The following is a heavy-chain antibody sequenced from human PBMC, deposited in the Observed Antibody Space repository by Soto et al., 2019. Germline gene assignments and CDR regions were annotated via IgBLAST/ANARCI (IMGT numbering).Heavy chain of an antibody. CDR1: GYSFTDYH. J-gene: IGHJ6*02. D-gene: IGHD2-21*01. CDR3: AMAHSTHSSYSLSSFFPTQEIDV. CDR2: INPKSGGT. V-gene: IGHV1-2*04. Sequence: ASVKVSCKASGYSFTDYHIHWVRQAPGQGLEWLGRINPKSGGTSTAQKFQGWVTMTRDRSISTVYMELTRLRSDDTAVYFCAMAHSTHSSYSLSSFFPTQEIDVRGQATTVTLS.